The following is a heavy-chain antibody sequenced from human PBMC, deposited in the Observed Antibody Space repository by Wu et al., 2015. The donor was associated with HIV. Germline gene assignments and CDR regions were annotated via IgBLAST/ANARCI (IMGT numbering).Heavy chain of an antibody. D-gene: IGHD6-13*01. CDR3: ASGMLVHGSERWFDP. J-gene: IGHJ5*02. CDR1: GGTFAGYA. V-gene: IGHV1-69*05. Sequence: QVQLVQSGAEVKKPGSSMNISCKAFGGTFAGYAVNWVRQAPGQGLEWMGGIIPIFGTKKYAQKFQGRVTIASDESTAYMEMTSLRSEDTAVYFCASGMLVHGSERWFDPWGQGTLVTVSS. CDR2: IIPIFGTK.